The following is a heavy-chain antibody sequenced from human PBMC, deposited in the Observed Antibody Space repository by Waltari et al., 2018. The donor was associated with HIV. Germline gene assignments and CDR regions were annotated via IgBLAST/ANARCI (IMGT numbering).Heavy chain of an antibody. J-gene: IGHJ5*02. D-gene: IGHD3-22*01. CDR1: GYTFTGYY. V-gene: IGHV1-2*02. Sequence: QVQLVQSGAEVKKPGASVKVSCKAPGYTFTGYYMHWVRQAPGQGLEWMGWSNPNSGGTNYAQKCQGRVTITRDTSISTAYMELSRLRSDDTAVYYCARDTPDAYYYDTSGYWSWGQGTLVTVSS. CDR2: SNPNSGGT. CDR3: ARDTPDAYYYDTSGYWS.